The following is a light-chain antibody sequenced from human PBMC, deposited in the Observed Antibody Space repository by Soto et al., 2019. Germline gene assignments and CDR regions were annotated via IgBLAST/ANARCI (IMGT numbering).Light chain of an antibody. V-gene: IGKV1-13*02. CDR2: AAS. J-gene: IGKJ4*01. CDR1: QGIRSA. Sequence: AIQLTQSPSSLSASVGDRVTLTCRASQGIRSALAWYQRKPEKPPTLLIYAASTLHSGVPSRFSGSGSGTDFTLTISSLQPEDFATYYCQQFNSFPVTFGGGTTVAIK. CDR3: QQFNSFPVT.